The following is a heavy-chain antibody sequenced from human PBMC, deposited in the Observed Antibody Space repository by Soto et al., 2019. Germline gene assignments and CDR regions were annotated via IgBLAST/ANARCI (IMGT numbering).Heavy chain of an antibody. J-gene: IGHJ4*02. CDR2: ISGTGGSE. CDR3: ARSLGDRWNEYCFQY. Sequence: EVQLLESGGHLVQPGGSLRLSCTASGFTFGYYSMSWVRQSPGKGLEWVAGISGTGGSEYHADSVAGRFAISRDNSKRTLYLELNTVRTEDTADYCCARSLGDRWNEYCFQYWGQGTLVTVSS. CDR1: GFTFGYYS. D-gene: IGHD1-1*01. V-gene: IGHV3-23*01.